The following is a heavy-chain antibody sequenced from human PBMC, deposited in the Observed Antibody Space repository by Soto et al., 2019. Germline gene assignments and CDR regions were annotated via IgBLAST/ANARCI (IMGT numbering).Heavy chain of an antibody. CDR1: GGTFSSYA. CDR2: IIPIFGTA. V-gene: IGHV1-69*06. CDR3: ATWDIVVVPAADPPSYCYYGMDV. Sequence: SVKVSCKASGGTFSSYAISWVRQAPGQGLEWMGGIIPIFGTANYAQKFQGRVTITADKSTSTAYMELSSLRSEDTAVYYCATWDIVVVPAADPPSYCYYGMDVWGQGTTVTVSS. D-gene: IGHD2-2*01. J-gene: IGHJ6*02.